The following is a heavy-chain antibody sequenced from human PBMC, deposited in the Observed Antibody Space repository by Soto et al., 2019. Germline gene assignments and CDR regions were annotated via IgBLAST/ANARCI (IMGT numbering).Heavy chain of an antibody. CDR1: GFTVSSDS. V-gene: IGHV3-21*01. D-gene: IGHD5-18*01. J-gene: IGHJ3*02. Sequence: PGGALRLSCAASGFTVSSDSMNWVRQARGKGLEWVSSISSSSSYIYYADSVKGRFTISRDNAKNSLYLQMNSLRAEDTAVYYCARDLTRYSRGVFGIWGQGTMVTVSS. CDR3: ARDLTRYSRGVFGI. CDR2: ISSSSSYI.